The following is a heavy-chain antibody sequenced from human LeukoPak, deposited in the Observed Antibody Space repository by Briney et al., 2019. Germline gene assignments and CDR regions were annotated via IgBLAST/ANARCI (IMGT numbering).Heavy chain of an antibody. CDR3: ARDHLANLASRLFDP. Sequence: SETLSLTCSVSGGSISGSYWNWIRQPPGKGLEWIGYVSYSGSTNYNPSLKSRVTISVDTSKNQFSLKLSSVTAADTAVYYCARDHLANLASRLFDPWGQGTLVTVSS. CDR1: GGSISGSY. CDR2: VSYSGST. J-gene: IGHJ5*02. V-gene: IGHV4-59*12. D-gene: IGHD3-3*01.